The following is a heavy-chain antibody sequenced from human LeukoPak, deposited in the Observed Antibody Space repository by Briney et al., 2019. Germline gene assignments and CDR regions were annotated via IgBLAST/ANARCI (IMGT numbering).Heavy chain of an antibody. D-gene: IGHD3-22*01. J-gene: IGHJ6*02. CDR3: ARAPDYYDSSGYYSYYYGMDV. CDR2: ISNNGGYT. CDR1: GFTFSSSA. V-gene: IGHV3-23*01. Sequence: PGGSLRLSCAASGFTFSSSAMSWVRQAPGKGLEWVSAISNNGGYTYYADSVQGRFTISRDNSKNTLYLQMNSLRAEDTAVYYCARAPDYYDSSGYYSYYYGMDVWGQGTTVTVSS.